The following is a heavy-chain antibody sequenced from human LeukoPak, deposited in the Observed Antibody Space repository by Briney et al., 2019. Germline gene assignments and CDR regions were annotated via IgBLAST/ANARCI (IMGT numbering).Heavy chain of an antibody. CDR2: IGWDSGRI. CDR1: GLILNDHA. V-gene: IGHV3-9*01. Sequence: GRSLRLSCVGSGLILNDHAMHWVRQVPGKGLEWVSGIGWDSGRIGYADSVKGRFTISRDNAKNSLYLQMNSLRADDTAVYYCARFAAGGSYYYYMDVWGKGTTVTVSS. J-gene: IGHJ6*03. CDR3: ARFAAGGSYYYYMDV. D-gene: IGHD3-10*01.